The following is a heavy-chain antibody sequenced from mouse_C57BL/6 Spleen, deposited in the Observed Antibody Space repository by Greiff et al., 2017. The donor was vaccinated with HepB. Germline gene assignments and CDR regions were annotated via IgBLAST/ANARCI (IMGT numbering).Heavy chain of an antibody. CDR2: IDPETGGT. CDR3: TKHYGSPYYYAMDY. D-gene: IGHD1-1*01. J-gene: IGHJ4*01. CDR1: GYTFTDYE. Sequence: VKLMESGAELVRPGASVTLSCKASGYTFTDYEMHWVKQTPVHGLEWIGAIDPETGGTAYNQKFKGKAILTADKSSSTAYMELRSLTSEDSAVYYCTKHYGSPYYYAMDYWGQGTSVTVSS. V-gene: IGHV1-15*01.